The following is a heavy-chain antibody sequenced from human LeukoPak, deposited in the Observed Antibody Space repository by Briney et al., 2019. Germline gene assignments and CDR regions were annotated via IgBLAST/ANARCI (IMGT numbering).Heavy chain of an antibody. CDR2: INPSGGST. D-gene: IGHD6-19*01. CDR3: AREDGIAVAGNNWFDP. J-gene: IGHJ5*02. V-gene: IGHV1-46*01. CDR1: GGTFISYA. Sequence: ASVKVSCKASGGTFISYAISWVRQAPGQGLEWMGIINPSGGSTSYAQKFQGRVTTTRDMSTSTVYMELSSLRSEDTAVYYCAREDGIAVAGNNWFDPWGQGTLVTVSS.